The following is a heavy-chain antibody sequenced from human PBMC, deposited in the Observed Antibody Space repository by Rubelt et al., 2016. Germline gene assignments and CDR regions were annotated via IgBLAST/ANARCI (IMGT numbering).Heavy chain of an antibody. V-gene: IGHV3-23*04. CDR2: ISGGGDST. CDR1: GFTFSSHA. Sequence: VQLVESGGGVVQPGGSLRLSCAASGFTFSSHAMSWVRQAPGKGLEWVSVISGGGDSTDFADSVKGRFTISRANSKNTVFLQLNRLRDEDTAVYYCATAVAGTLKGDYWGQGTLVTVSS. CDR3: ATAVAGTLKGDY. J-gene: IGHJ4*02. D-gene: IGHD6-19*01.